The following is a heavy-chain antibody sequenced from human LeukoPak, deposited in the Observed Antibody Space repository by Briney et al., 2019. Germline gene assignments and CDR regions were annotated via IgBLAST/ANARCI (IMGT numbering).Heavy chain of an antibody. CDR3: ARGVEVRMVRGVIINSEYNSYFDY. CDR2: MNPNSGNT. CDR1: GYPFTSYD. D-gene: IGHD3-10*01. V-gene: IGHV1-8*01. Sequence: GASVKVSCKASGYPFTSYDINWVRQATGQGLEWMGWMNPNSGNTGYAQKFQGRVTMTRNTSISTAYMELSSLRSEDTAVYYCARGVEVRMVRGVIINSEYNSYFDYWGQGTLVTVSS. J-gene: IGHJ4*02.